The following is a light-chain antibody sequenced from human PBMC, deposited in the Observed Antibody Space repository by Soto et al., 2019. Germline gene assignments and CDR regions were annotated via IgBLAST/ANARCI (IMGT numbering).Light chain of an antibody. CDR1: QAVLYNSNNKNY. J-gene: IGKJ1*01. Sequence: IVMTQSPDSLAVSLGERATINCKSSQAVLYNSNNKNYIAWYQQKPGQPPKLLIYWSSTREFGVPDRISGSGSGTDFSLTISSLQAEDVAVYYCQQYYSAPWTFGQGTKVEIK. CDR2: WSS. CDR3: QQYYSAPWT. V-gene: IGKV4-1*01.